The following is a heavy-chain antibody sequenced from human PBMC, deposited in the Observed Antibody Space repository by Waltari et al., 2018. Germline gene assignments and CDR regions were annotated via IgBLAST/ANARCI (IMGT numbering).Heavy chain of an antibody. J-gene: IGHJ5*02. V-gene: IGHV4-34*01. CDR3: AIGEVGYSSSWLGWFDP. CDR1: GGSFRGYY. D-gene: IGHD6-13*01. CDR2: IKHRGST. Sequence: VQLQQWGAGLLKPSETLPLTCAVYGGSFRGYYWTWIRQPPGKGLEWIGEIKHRGSTNYNPSLKSRVTISVDTYKNQFSLKLSSVTAAGTAVYYCAIGEVGYSSSWLGWFDPWGQGTLVTVSS.